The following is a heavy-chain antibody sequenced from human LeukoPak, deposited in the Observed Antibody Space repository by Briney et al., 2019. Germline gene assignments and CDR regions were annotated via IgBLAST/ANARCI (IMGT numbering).Heavy chain of an antibody. V-gene: IGHV3-30*03. Sequence: PGGSLRLSCAASGFTVSTSVMHWVRQAPGKGLDWAAIISFDGTTKYYADSVKGRFTISRDNSKNTLYLQMNSLRAEDTAVYYCARDLTIVGATWWFDPWGQGTLVTVSS. J-gene: IGHJ5*02. D-gene: IGHD1-26*01. CDR3: ARDLTIVGATWWFDP. CDR2: ISFDGTTK. CDR1: GFTVSTSV.